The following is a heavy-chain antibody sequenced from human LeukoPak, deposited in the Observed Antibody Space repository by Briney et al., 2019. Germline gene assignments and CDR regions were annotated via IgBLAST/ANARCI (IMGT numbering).Heavy chain of an antibody. D-gene: IGHD2-2*02. CDR3: AREVTECSSTSCYSAFDI. J-gene: IGHJ3*02. V-gene: IGHV3-33*08. CDR2: IWYDGSNK. Sequence: GGSLRLSCAASGFTFSSYAMSWVRQAPGKGLEWVAVIWYDGSNKYYADSVKGRFTISRDNSKNTLYLQMNSLRAEDTAVYYCAREVTECSSTSCYSAFDIWGQGTMVTVSS. CDR1: GFTFSSYA.